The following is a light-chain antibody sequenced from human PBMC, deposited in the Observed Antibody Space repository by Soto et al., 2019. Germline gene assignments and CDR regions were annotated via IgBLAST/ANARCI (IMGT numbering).Light chain of an antibody. Sequence: QAVVSQEPSFSVSPGETVTLTCGLTSASVLTSYYPSWYQQTPGQAPRTLIYSTNIRSSGVPDRFSGSILGNKAALTITGAQADDESDDYCALYVGAGTVVFGGGTELTVL. CDR3: ALYVGAGTVV. V-gene: IGLV8-61*01. CDR1: SASVLTSYY. J-gene: IGLJ2*01. CDR2: STN.